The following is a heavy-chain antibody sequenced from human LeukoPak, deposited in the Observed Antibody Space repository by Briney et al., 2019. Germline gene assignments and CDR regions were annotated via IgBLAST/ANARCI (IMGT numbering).Heavy chain of an antibody. CDR1: GGSINNYY. CDR2: IYYSGST. CDR3: ATGGRRWFDP. J-gene: IGHJ5*02. Sequence: PSETLSLTCTVSGGSINNYYWSWIRQPPGKGLEWIAYIYYSGSTSYNPSLKSRVTISVDTSKNQLYLNLSSVTAADTAVYYCATGGRRWFDPWGQGTLVIVSS. D-gene: IGHD3-16*01. V-gene: IGHV4-59*01.